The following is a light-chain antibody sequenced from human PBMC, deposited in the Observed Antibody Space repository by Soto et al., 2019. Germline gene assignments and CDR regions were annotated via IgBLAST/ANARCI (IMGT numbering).Light chain of an antibody. CDR2: EVN. J-gene: IGLJ1*01. CDR3: FSFTTTITHL. V-gene: IGLV2-14*01. Sequence: QSALTQPASLSGSPGQSITISCTGTSSDIGAYDYVSWFQQHPGKAPKLMISEVNNRPSGVSNRFSGSKSGNTAYLTISGLQVEDEAEYFCFSFTTTITHLFGTGTKVTVL. CDR1: SSDIGAYDY.